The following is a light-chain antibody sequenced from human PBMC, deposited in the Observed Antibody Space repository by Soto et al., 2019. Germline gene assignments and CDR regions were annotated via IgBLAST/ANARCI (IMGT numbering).Light chain of an antibody. CDR1: SSDVGAYNY. J-gene: IGLJ1*01. V-gene: IGLV2-14*01. Sequence: QSALTQPASVSGSPGQSITISCTGTSSDVGAYNYVSWYQQHPGKAPKLMIYYVSDRPSGVSNRFSGSKSGDTASLTISGLQAEDEADYYCSSYTSSSTYVFGTGTKLTVL. CDR3: SSYTSSSTYV. CDR2: YVS.